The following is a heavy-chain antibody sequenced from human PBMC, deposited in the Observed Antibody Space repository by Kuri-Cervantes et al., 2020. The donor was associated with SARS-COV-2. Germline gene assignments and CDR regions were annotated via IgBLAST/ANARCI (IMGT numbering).Heavy chain of an antibody. Sequence: SVKVSCKASGGTFSSYAISWVRQAPGQGLEWMGGIIPIFGTANYAQKFQGRVTITADESTSTAYMELISLRSEDTAVYYCARDLGYVQLERRPYYYGMDVWGQGTTVTVSS. CDR2: IIPIFGTA. CDR3: ARDLGYVQLERRPYYYGMDV. D-gene: IGHD1-1*01. V-gene: IGHV1-69*13. CDR1: GGTFSSYA. J-gene: IGHJ6*02.